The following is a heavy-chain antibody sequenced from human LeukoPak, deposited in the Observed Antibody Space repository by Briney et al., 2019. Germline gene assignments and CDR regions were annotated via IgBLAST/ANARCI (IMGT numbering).Heavy chain of an antibody. V-gene: IGHV3-21*01. Sequence: GGSLRLSCAASGFTFSSYSMNWVRQAPGKGLEWVSSISSSSSYIYYADSVKGRFTISRDNAKNSLYLQMNSLRAEDTAVYYCVLGHCSGGSCYSGEPQYYYYGMDVWGQGTTVTVSS. D-gene: IGHD2-15*01. CDR3: VLGHCSGGSCYSGEPQYYYYGMDV. J-gene: IGHJ6*02. CDR1: GFTFSSYS. CDR2: ISSSSSYI.